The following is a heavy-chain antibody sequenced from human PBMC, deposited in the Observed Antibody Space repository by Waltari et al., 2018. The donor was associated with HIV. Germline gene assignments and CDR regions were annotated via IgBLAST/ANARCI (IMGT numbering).Heavy chain of an antibody. Sequence: VQLVQSGAELKTPGASVEFSCRASGYSFTAYYIHWVRQAPGQGLQWMGRINPIRVSTNIPLTFQCRITMTRDTSSGAFFTELRGLKFNDTALYYCARGESVAVSNIPPGYRFDFWGQGTLITVSS. D-gene: IGHD2-15*01. V-gene: IGHV1-2*06. CDR3: ARGESVAVSNIPPGYRFDF. J-gene: IGHJ4*02. CDR2: INPIRVST. CDR1: GYSFTAYY.